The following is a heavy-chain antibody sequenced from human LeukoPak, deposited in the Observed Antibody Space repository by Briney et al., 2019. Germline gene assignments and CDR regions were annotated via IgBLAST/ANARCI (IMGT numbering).Heavy chain of an antibody. V-gene: IGHV6-1*01. CDR1: GDSVSSNSAA. J-gene: IGHJ6*03. D-gene: IGHD5-18*01. CDR3: ARGGMDTATYNYYYYMDA. Sequence: SQTLSLTCAISGDSVSSNSAAWNWIRQSPSRGLEWLGRTYYRSKWYNDYAVSVKSRITINPDTSKNQFSLQLNSVTPEDTAVYYCARGGMDTATYNYYYYMDAWGKGTTVTVSS. CDR2: TYYRSKWYN.